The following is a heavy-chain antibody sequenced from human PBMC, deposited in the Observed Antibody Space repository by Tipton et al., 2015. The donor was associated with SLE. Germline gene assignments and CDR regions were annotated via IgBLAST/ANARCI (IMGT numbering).Heavy chain of an antibody. Sequence: QVQLVQSGAEVKKPGAPVKVSCKASGGTFSSYAISWVRQAPGQGLEWMGGIIPILGIANYAQKFQGRVTITADKSTSTAYMELSSLRSEDTAVYYCAREAPTTVTPNDAFDIWGQGTMVTVSS. V-gene: IGHV1-69*10. CDR1: GGTFSSYA. CDR3: AREAPTTVTPNDAFDI. J-gene: IGHJ3*02. D-gene: IGHD4-17*01. CDR2: IIPILGIA.